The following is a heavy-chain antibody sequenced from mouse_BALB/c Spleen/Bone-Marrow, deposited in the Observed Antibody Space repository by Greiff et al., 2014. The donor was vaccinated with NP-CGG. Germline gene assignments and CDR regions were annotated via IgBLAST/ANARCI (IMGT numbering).Heavy chain of an antibody. V-gene: IGHV1-54*01. Sequence: QVQLQQSGAELVRPGTSVKVSCKGSGDAFTNYLIEWVKQRPGQGLEWIGVINSGSGGTKYNEKFKGKATLTADKSSSTAYMQLSSLTSDDSAVYFCARAITDAMDYWGQGTSVTVSS. D-gene: IGHD2-4*01. CDR1: GDAFTNYL. CDR2: INSGSGGT. J-gene: IGHJ4*01. CDR3: ARAITDAMDY.